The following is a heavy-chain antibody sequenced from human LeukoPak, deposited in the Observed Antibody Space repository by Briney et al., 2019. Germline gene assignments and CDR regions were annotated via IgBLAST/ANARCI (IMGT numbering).Heavy chain of an antibody. CDR3: AREGTDY. CDR2: IRPDGSDE. V-gene: IGHV3-7*01. D-gene: IGHD1/OR15-1a*01. J-gene: IGHJ4*02. CDR1: GFTFSTYW. Sequence: PGGSLRLSCAASGFTFSTYWMHWVRQAPGKGLEWVANIRPDGSDEYYVDSVKGRFTISRDNAKNSLYLQMNSLRAEDTAVYYCAREGTDYWGQGTLVTVSS.